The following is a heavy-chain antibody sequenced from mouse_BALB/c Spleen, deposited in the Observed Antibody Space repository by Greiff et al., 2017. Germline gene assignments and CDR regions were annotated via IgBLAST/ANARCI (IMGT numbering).Heavy chain of an antibody. Sequence: VQLQQSGAELMKPGASVKISCKATGYTFSSYWIEWVKQRPGHGLEWIGEILPGSGSTNYNEKFKGKATFTADTSSNTAYMQLSSLTSEDSAVYYCARRRSGNYFDYWGQGTTRTVSS. D-gene: IGHD1-1*02. CDR2: ILPGSGST. CDR1: GYTFSSYW. CDR3: ARRRSGNYFDY. J-gene: IGHJ2*01. V-gene: IGHV1-9*01.